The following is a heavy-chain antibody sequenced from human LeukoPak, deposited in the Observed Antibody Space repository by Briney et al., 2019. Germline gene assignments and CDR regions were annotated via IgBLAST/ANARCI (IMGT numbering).Heavy chain of an antibody. CDR1: GYTFTSYA. Sequence: ASVKVSCKASGYTFTSYAMNWVRQAPGQGLEWMGWISTNTGNPTYAQGFTGRFVFSLDTSVSTAYLQISSLKAEDTAVYYCARDVSQTEYYYYYYMDVWGKGTTVTVSS. V-gene: IGHV7-4-1*02. CDR2: ISTNTGNP. CDR3: ARDVSQTEYYYYYYMDV. J-gene: IGHJ6*03.